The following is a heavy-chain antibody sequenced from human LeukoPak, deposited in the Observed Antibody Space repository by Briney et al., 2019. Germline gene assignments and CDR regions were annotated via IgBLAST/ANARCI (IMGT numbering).Heavy chain of an antibody. D-gene: IGHD1-26*01. Sequence: GRSLRLSCTASEFSFDYAINWVRQAPGKGLEWVGFIRSKAYGGTTEYASSVKGRFTISREDSKSIAYLQMNSLKTEDTAVYYCTRDDSGSYRNWGQGTLVTVSS. J-gene: IGHJ4*02. V-gene: IGHV3-49*04. CDR1: EFSFDYA. CDR2: IRSKAYGGTT. CDR3: TRDDSGSYRN.